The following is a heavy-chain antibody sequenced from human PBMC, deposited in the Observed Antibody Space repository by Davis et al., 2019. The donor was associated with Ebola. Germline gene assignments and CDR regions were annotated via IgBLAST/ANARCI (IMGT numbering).Heavy chain of an antibody. V-gene: IGHV3-74*01. J-gene: IGHJ4*02. Sequence: GESLKISCLASGFTFSTYALHWVRQAPGKGLVWVSRLNGDGNQIHYADSVKGRFTISRDNAKDTVYLQMNGLRADDAAVYFCVREGYWNLDYWGQGTLVTVSS. CDR2: LNGDGNQI. D-gene: IGHD1-1*01. CDR3: VREGYWNLDY. CDR1: GFTFSTYA.